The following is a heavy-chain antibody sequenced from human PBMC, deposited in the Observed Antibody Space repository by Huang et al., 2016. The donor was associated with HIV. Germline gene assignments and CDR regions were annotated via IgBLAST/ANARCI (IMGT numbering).Heavy chain of an antibody. V-gene: IGHV1-18*04. Sequence: QIRLVQSGAEVKKLGASVRVSCQASGYAFSVYGFSWVRQAPGQGPEWVGWISASNGGTNDGQRFQGRVTLTTDTSTTTVYMDLSSLRSDDTAVYYCARDPKYHSFPYFRQRRGIEIWGQGTVVTVSS. CDR1: GYAFSVYG. CDR3: ARDPKYHSFPYFRQRRGIEI. CDR2: ISASNGGT. J-gene: IGHJ3*02. D-gene: IGHD3-16*01.